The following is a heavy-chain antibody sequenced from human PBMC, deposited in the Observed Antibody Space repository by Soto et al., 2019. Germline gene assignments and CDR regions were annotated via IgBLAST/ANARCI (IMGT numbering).Heavy chain of an antibody. V-gene: IGHV4-39*01. J-gene: IGHJ5*02. CDR1: GDSITSSSHY. D-gene: IGHD6-13*01. CDR2: IYYDGNT. Sequence: SETLSLTCTVSGDSITSSSHYWGWIRQPPGKGLECIANIYYDGNTYYNPSLKSRVAISLDTSKNQFSLRLNSVTAADTAVYYCARPKTIGAAAGKGWFDPWGQGTLVTVPQ. CDR3: ARPKTIGAAAGKGWFDP.